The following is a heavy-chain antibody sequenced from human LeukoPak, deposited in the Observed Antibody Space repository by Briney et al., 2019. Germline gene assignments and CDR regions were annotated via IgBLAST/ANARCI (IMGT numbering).Heavy chain of an antibody. CDR2: INPNSGAT. V-gene: IGHV1-2*02. Sequence: GASVKLSCKSSGYTFIDYHIHWVRQAPGQGLEWMGWINPNSGATKYAQKFQGRVSMTRDTAINTAYMDLPNLRSDDTAIFYCARGGYVIVRDWFDPWGQGTLVTVSS. J-gene: IGHJ5*02. CDR3: ARGGYVIVRDWFDP. D-gene: IGHD3-16*01. CDR1: GYTFIDYH.